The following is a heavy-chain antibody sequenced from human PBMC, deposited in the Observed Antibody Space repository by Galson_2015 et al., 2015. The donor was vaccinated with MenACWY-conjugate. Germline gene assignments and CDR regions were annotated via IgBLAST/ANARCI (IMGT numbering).Heavy chain of an antibody. V-gene: IGHV1-46*02. J-gene: IGHJ6*02. CDR1: GYTFNTYY. D-gene: IGHD1-26*01. Sequence: SVKVSCKASGYTFNTYYMHWVRQAPGQGLEWVGIINPYGGSTTYAQKFQGRVTMTRDTSTSTDYMELSSLRSEDTAVYYCARGRGSYYYGMDVWGQGTTVTVSS. CDR3: ARGRGSYYYGMDV. CDR2: INPYGGST.